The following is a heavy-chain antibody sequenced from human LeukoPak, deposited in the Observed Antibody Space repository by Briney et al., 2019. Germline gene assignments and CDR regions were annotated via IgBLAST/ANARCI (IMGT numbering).Heavy chain of an antibody. CDR3: ARVAGTIWFDP. J-gene: IGHJ5*02. V-gene: IGHV4-39*07. Sequence: PSETLSLTCTVSGGSISSSSYYWGWVRQPPGKGLEWIGSIYHSGSTYYNPSLKSRVTISVDTSKNQFSLKLSSVTAADTALYYCARVAGTIWFDPWGQGTLVTVSS. CDR1: GGSISSSSYY. CDR2: IYHSGST. D-gene: IGHD6-19*01.